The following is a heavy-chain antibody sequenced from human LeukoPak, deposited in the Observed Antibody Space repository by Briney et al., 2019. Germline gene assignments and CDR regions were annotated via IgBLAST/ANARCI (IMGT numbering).Heavy chain of an antibody. D-gene: IGHD5-18*01. CDR1: GYTFTSYY. J-gene: IGHJ6*03. CDR2: INPSGGST. V-gene: IGHV1-46*01. CDR3: ARDGYSYGQSRYYYYYYMDV. Sequence: GASVKVSCKASGYTFTSYYMHWVRQAPGQGLEWMGIINPSGGSTSYAQKFQGRVTMTRDTSTSTVYMELSSLRSEDTAVYYCARDGYSYGQSRYYYYYYMDVWGKGTTVTVSS.